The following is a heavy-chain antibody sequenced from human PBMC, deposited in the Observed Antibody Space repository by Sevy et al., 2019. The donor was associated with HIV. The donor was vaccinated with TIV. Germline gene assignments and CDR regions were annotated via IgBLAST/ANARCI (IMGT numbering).Heavy chain of an antibody. V-gene: IGHV3-30*02. D-gene: IGHD1-1*01. CDR2: IWHDGSNK. Sequence: GSLRLSCAASGFTFNFHGMHWVRQAPGKGLEWVAFIWHDGSNKYMADSVKGRFTISRDNSKNTLFLQMNSLTVEDTAVYYCARETDNRARWLDPWGQGTLVTVSS. J-gene: IGHJ5*02. CDR3: ARETDNRARWLDP. CDR1: GFTFNFHG.